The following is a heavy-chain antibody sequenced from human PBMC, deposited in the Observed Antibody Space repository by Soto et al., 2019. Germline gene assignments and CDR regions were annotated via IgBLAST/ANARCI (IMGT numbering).Heavy chain of an antibody. D-gene: IGHD3-22*01. J-gene: IGHJ6*02. CDR1: GFTFSRYG. CDR3: AKTMIIGARGV. Sequence: GGSLRLSCAVSGFTFSRYGMHWVRQAPGKGLEWVSLINTNGDTYYADSVKGRFTMSRDNSKNTLFLQMNSLTADDTAVYYCAKTMIIGARGVWGQGTTVTVSS. CDR2: INTNGDT. V-gene: IGHV3-66*01.